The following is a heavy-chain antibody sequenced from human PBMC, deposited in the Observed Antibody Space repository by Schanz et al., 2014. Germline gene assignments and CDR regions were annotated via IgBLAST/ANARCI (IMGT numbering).Heavy chain of an antibody. V-gene: IGHV3-23*01. Sequence: DVQLLESGGGLVQPGGSLRLSCAASGFTFSSYAMSWVRQAPGKGLEWVSGISGSGGSTYYADSVKGRFTISRDNSKTTLYLQMNSLSADDTAVFYCAKGMGYCSGGTCYDYYYYGLDVWGQGTTVTVSS. D-gene: IGHD2-15*01. CDR1: GFTFSSYA. CDR3: AKGMGYCSGGTCYDYYYYGLDV. J-gene: IGHJ6*02. CDR2: ISGSGGST.